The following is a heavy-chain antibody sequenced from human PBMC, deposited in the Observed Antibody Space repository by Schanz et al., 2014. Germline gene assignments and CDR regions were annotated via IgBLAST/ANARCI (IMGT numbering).Heavy chain of an antibody. CDR2: IGGSGDST. CDR3: AKHVRSLTGNDY. J-gene: IGHJ4*02. D-gene: IGHD3-9*01. V-gene: IGHV3-23*04. CDR1: GFRFDDYA. Sequence: VQLVESGGGVVQPGRSLRLSCVASGFRFDDYAMHWVRQAPGKGLEWVSGIGGSGDSTHYADSVKGRFIISRDNSKNTLYLQVNSLRAEDTAVYYCAKHVRSLTGNDYWGQGTLVTVSS.